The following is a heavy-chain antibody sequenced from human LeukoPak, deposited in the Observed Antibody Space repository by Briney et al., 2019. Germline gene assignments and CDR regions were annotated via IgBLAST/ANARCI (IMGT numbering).Heavy chain of an antibody. V-gene: IGHV4-59*01. Sequence: SETLSLXCTVSGGSISSYYWSWIRQPPGKGLEWIGYIYYSGSTNYNPSLKSRVTISVDTSKNQFSLKLSSVTAADTAVYYCARPAWSCWSGGSRPGAFDIWGQGTMVTVSS. J-gene: IGHJ3*02. D-gene: IGHD2-15*01. CDR2: IYYSGST. CDR1: GGSISSYY. CDR3: ARPAWSCWSGGSRPGAFDI.